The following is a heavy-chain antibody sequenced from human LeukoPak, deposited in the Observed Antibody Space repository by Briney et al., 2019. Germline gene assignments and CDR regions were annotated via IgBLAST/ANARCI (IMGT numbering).Heavy chain of an antibody. V-gene: IGHV4-59*11. D-gene: IGHD3-3*01. CDR3: ARAFDFWSGNFDY. Sequence: SETLSLTCTVSGGSISSHYWSWIRQPPGKGLEWIGYIYYSGSTNYNPSLKSRVTISVDTSKNQFSLKLSSVTAADTAVYYCARAFDFWSGNFDYWGQGTLVTVSS. CDR2: IYYSGST. J-gene: IGHJ4*02. CDR1: GGSISSHY.